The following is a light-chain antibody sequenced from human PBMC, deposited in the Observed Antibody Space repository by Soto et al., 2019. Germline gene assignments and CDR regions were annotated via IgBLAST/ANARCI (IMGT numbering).Light chain of an antibody. CDR3: TSFTRTSALIL. CDR2: EVS. CDR1: SSDVGGYDY. Sequence: QSAVTQPASVSGSPGQSITISCTGTSSDVGGYDYVSWYQQYPGKAPRLIIYEVSNRPSGVSNRFSGSKSGNTASLTISGLRAEDVGDYFCTSFTRTSALILFGGGTKLTVL. V-gene: IGLV2-14*01. J-gene: IGLJ2*01.